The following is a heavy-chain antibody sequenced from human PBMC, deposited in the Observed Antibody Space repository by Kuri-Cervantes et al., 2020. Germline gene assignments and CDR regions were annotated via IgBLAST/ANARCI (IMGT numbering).Heavy chain of an antibody. Sequence: ESLKISCTVSGCSISSSSYYWGWIRQPPGEGLEWIGSIYCSGSTYYNPSLKSRVTMSVDTSKNQFFLKRSTVTAAGAAVYYCARHVIWDYYYGMDVWGQGTTVTVSS. CDR3: ARHVIWDYYYGMDV. CDR2: IYCSGST. D-gene: IGHD3-16*02. V-gene: IGHV4-39*01. CDR1: GCSISSSSYY. J-gene: IGHJ6*02.